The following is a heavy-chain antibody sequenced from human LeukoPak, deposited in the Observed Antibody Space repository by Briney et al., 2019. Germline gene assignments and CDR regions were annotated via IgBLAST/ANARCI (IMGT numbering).Heavy chain of an antibody. CDR3: ARTGWGDPDY. CDR2: IYSGGST. V-gene: IGHV3-66*01. CDR1: GFTVSSNY. J-gene: IGHJ4*02. Sequence: GGSLRLPCAASGFTVSSNYMSWVRQAPGKGLEWVSIIYSGGSTYYADFVEGRFTISRDNSKNTLFLQMNNLRAEDTAVYYCARTGWGDPDYWGQGTLVTVSS. D-gene: IGHD6-19*01.